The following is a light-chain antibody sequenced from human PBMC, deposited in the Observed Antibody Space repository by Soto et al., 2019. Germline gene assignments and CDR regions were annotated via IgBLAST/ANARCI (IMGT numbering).Light chain of an antibody. Sequence: DIVMTQSPLSLPVTPGEPASISCRSSQSLLHSNGNTYFHWFLQKPGQSPQLLMYLVSNRASGVPDRFSGSGSGTDFTLTISRVEAEDVGVYYCMQALQLPLTFGGGTKVEIK. CDR2: LVS. J-gene: IGKJ4*01. V-gene: IGKV2-28*01. CDR3: MQALQLPLT. CDR1: QSLLHSNGNTY.